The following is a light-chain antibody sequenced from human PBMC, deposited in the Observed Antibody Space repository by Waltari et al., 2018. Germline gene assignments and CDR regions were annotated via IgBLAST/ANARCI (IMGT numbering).Light chain of an antibody. V-gene: IGKV3-20*01. Sequence: EIVLTQATVTLSLCPGEGATLSCRASQSVSRVLAWYQQRPGQAPRLLIYGASNRATGIPDRFRGSGSGTDFNLTISRLEPEDFAMYYCQMYVRLPVTFGQGTKVEIK. CDR2: GAS. CDR3: QMYVRLPVT. J-gene: IGKJ1*01. CDR1: QSVSRV.